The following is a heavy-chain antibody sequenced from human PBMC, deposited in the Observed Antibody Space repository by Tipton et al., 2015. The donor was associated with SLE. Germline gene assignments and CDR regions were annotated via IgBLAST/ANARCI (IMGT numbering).Heavy chain of an antibody. CDR3: ARLTIFGVVIIGNYYYYMDV. D-gene: IGHD3-3*01. CDR1: GFTFSSYT. J-gene: IGHJ6*03. Sequence: LRLSCAASGFTFSSYTMNWIRQPPGKGLEWIGYIYYSGSTYYNPSLKSRVTISVDTSKNQFSLKLSSVTAADTAVYYCARLTIFGVVIIGNYYYYMDVWGKGTTVTVSS. CDR2: IYYSGST. V-gene: IGHV4-59*12.